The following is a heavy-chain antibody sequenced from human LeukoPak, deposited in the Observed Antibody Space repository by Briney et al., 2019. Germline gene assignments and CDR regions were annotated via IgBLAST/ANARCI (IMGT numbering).Heavy chain of an antibody. J-gene: IGHJ4*02. CDR1: GGSIRTYY. V-gene: IGHV4-59*01. Sequence: SETLSLTCTVSGGSIRTYYWSWVRQSPGKGLEWIGSIYYIGSTKYNPSLKSRVTMSADTSNNQFSLRLTSVTAADTAVYFCARVVAAATYYFGYWGQGTLVTVSS. CDR3: ARVVAAATYYFGY. D-gene: IGHD6-13*01. CDR2: IYYIGST.